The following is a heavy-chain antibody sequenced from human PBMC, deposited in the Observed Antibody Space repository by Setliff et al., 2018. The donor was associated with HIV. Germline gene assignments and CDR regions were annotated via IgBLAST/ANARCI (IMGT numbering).Heavy chain of an antibody. J-gene: IGHJ3*02. CDR1: GYPIKNGYY. CDR3: ARPLTTSYNFWGDAFAI. D-gene: IGHD3-3*01. CDR2: IFHTANM. Sequence: NPSETLSLTCTVSGYPIKNGYYWGWIRQSPGKGLEWIGSIFHTANMQYNPSLKSRVSISVDTSKNQFSLKLTSVTAADTAVYYCARPLTTSYNFWGDAFAIWGQGTMVTVSS. V-gene: IGHV4-38-2*02.